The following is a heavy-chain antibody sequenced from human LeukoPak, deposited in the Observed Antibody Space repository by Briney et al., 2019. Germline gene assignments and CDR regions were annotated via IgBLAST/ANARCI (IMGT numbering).Heavy chain of an antibody. J-gene: IGHJ4*02. V-gene: IGHV4-4*08. Sequence: SETLSLTCTVSGGSISNYFWNWIRQPPGKGLEWIGYIKTSGSAYCNPSLKSRVTVSVDTSKNQFSLKLSSVTAADTAVYYCARRDGGSYYWFDYWGQGTLVTVSS. CDR3: ARRDGGSYYWFDY. D-gene: IGHD1-26*01. CDR2: IKTSGSA. CDR1: GGSISNYF.